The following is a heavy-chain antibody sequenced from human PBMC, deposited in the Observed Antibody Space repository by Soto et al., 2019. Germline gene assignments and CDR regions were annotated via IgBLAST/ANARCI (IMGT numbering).Heavy chain of an antibody. CDR3: ATAVTTFSWYFDL. Sequence: QVQLVQSGAEVKKPGSSVTLSCRASGGISGNYAMNWVRQAPGQGLEWMGGIIPIFEKPSYGQKFQGKVIITADESTTTSYLELTSLTSEDTAVYYCATAVTTFSWYFDLWGRGTLVTVSS. CDR1: GGISGNYA. CDR2: IIPIFEKP. J-gene: IGHJ2*01. V-gene: IGHV1-69*12. D-gene: IGHD4-17*01.